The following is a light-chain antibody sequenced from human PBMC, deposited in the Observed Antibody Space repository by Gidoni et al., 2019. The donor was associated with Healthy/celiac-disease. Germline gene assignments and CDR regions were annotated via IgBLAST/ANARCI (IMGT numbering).Light chain of an antibody. CDR1: QSVSSY. V-gene: IGKV3-11*01. CDR3: QQRSNWPPIT. Sequence: EIVLTQSPATLSLSPGARATLSCRASQSVSSYLAWYQQKPGQAPRRLIYDASNRATGIPARFSGSGSGTDFTLTISSLEPEDFAVYYCQQRSNWPPITFXXXTRLEIK. CDR2: DAS. J-gene: IGKJ5*01.